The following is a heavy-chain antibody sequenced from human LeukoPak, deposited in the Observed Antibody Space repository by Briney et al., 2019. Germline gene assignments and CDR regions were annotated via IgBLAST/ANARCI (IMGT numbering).Heavy chain of an antibody. D-gene: IGHD6-13*01. Sequence: VASVTVSCTASGYTFTSYAMNWVRQAPGQGLEWMGWINTNTGNPTYAQGFTGRFVFSLDTSVSTAYLQISSLKAEDTAVYYCAREPLSSCWSYYYGMDVWGQGTTVTVSS. CDR1: GYTFTSYA. CDR3: AREPLSSCWSYYYGMDV. CDR2: INTNTGNP. V-gene: IGHV7-4-1*02. J-gene: IGHJ6*02.